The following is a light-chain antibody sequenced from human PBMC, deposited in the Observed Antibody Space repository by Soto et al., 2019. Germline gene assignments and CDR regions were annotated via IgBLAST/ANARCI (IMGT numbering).Light chain of an antibody. CDR1: QSVSSN. J-gene: IGKJ2*01. V-gene: IGKV3-15*01. Sequence: EIVMTQSPATLSVSPGETATLSCRASQSVSSNLAWYQQKPGQAPRLLTYDASTRATGIPARFSGSGSGTEFTLTISSLQSEDFAVYYCQQYNNWPMYTFGQGTKLEIK. CDR3: QQYNNWPMYT. CDR2: DAS.